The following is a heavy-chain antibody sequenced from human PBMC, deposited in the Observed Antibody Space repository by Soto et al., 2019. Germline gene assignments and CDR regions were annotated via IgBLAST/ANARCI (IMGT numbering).Heavy chain of an antibody. V-gene: IGHV1-18*01. Sequence: QVRLVQSGAEVPKPGASVKVSCKASGYTFSNHGITWVRQAPGQGLEWMGWISPSGNTNYAQKLQGRVIMTTDTSTSTAYMELRGLTSDDTAVYFCARTCSSVSCYFIYWGQGTLVTVSS. CDR1: GYTFSNHG. CDR3: ARTCSSVSCYFIY. CDR2: ISPSGNT. J-gene: IGHJ4*02. D-gene: IGHD2-2*01.